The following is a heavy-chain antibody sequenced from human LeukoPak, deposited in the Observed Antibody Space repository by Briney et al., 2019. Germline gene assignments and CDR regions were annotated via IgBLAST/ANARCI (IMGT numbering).Heavy chain of an antibody. CDR1: GFTFSNYA. CDR3: ATTPYDFWSGPSDY. D-gene: IGHD3-3*01. Sequence: GGSLRLPCAASGFTFSNYAMSWVRQAPGERLEWVSTITGSGGNTYYADSVKGRFTISRDNSKNTLYLQMNSLRAEDTAVYYCATTPYDFWSGPSDYWGQGTLVTVSS. CDR2: ITGSGGNT. J-gene: IGHJ4*02. V-gene: IGHV3-23*01.